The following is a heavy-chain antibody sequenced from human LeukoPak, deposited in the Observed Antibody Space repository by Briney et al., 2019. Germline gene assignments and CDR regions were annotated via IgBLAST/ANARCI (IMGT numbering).Heavy chain of an antibody. Sequence: GGSLRLSCAASGFSFSSFAMTWVRQAPGKGLEWVSTIRSNGATAYNADSVKGRFTISRDNSKNTVYLQMNSLRVEDTAIYYCARGQEFDDGVFESWGQGTLVTVSS. CDR2: IRSNGATA. J-gene: IGHJ4*02. V-gene: IGHV3-23*01. D-gene: IGHD1-1*01. CDR3: ARGQEFDDGVFES. CDR1: GFSFSSFA.